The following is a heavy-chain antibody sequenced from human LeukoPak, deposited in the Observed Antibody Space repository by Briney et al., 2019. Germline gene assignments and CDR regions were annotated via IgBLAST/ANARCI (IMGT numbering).Heavy chain of an antibody. J-gene: IGHJ3*02. Sequence: PGGSLGLSCAASGFTFSSYSMNWVRQAPGKGLEWVSSISSSSSYIYYADSVKGRFTISRDNAKNSLYLQMNSLRAEDTAVYYCARVRYCSGGSCYSGAFDIWGQGTIVTVSS. CDR2: ISSSSSYI. D-gene: IGHD2-15*01. CDR1: GFTFSSYS. V-gene: IGHV3-21*01. CDR3: ARVRYCSGGSCYSGAFDI.